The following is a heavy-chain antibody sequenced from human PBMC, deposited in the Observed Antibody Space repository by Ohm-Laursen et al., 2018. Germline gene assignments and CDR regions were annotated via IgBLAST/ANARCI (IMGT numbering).Heavy chain of an antibody. CDR1: GYTFSGYF. V-gene: IGHV1-2*02. Sequence: ASVKVSCKASGYTFSGYFIHWVRQAPGQGLEWMGWINPNSGGTNYAQKFQGRVTMTRDTSISTAYMELSRLRSDDTAVSFCARGSSPLLYYDSSGGGHLGYWGQGTLVTVSS. CDR2: INPNSGGT. D-gene: IGHD3-22*01. CDR3: ARGSSPLLYYDSSGGGHLGY. J-gene: IGHJ4*02.